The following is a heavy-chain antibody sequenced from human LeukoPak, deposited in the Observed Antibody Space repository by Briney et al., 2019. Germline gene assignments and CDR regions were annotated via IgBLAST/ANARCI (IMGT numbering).Heavy chain of an antibody. CDR3: AKAAYQLLGPYYYYGMDV. Sequence: GGSLRLSCAASGFTFSSYGMHWVRQAPGKGLEWVAVISYDGSNKYYADSVKGRFTISRDNSKNTLYLQMNSLRAEDTAVYYCAKAAYQLLGPYYYYGMDVWGQGTTVTVSS. CDR1: GFTFSSYG. J-gene: IGHJ6*02. D-gene: IGHD2-2*01. CDR2: ISYDGSNK. V-gene: IGHV3-30*18.